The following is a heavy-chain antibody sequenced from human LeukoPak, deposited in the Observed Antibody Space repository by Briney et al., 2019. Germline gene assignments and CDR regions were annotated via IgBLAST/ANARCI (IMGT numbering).Heavy chain of an antibody. J-gene: IGHJ4*02. D-gene: IGHD5-24*01. Sequence: ASVKVSCKASGYTFTTYHMHWVRQAPGQGHEWMGRINSNSGGTNYAQKFQGRVTMTRDTSIRTAYMELSRLTSDDTAVYYCAISVEMAAMPSYDYWGQGTLVTVSS. CDR1: GYTFTTYH. CDR2: INSNSGGT. CDR3: AISVEMAAMPSYDY. V-gene: IGHV1-2*02.